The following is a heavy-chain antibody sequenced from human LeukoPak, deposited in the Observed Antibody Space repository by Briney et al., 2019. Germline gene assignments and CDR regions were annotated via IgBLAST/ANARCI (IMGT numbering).Heavy chain of an antibody. CDR3: ARRSGIAVAGAFDY. J-gene: IGHJ4*02. CDR1: GFTFSSYS. Sequence: GGSLRLSCAASGFTFSSYSMNWVRQAPGKGLEWVSSISSSSSYIYYADSVKGRFTISRDNAKNSLYLQMYSLRAEDTAVYYCARRSGIAVAGAFDYWGQGTLVTVSS. D-gene: IGHD6-19*01. CDR2: ISSSSSYI. V-gene: IGHV3-21*04.